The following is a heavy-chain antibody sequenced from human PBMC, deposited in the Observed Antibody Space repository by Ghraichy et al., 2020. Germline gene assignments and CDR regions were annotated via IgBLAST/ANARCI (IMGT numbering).Heavy chain of an antibody. V-gene: IGHV3-30*04. D-gene: IGHD2-21*02. CDR2: ISKDGSYK. CDR1: GFTFSSHA. J-gene: IGHJ2*01. Sequence: GESLNISCAASGFTFSSHAMHWVRQAPGKGPEWVAVISKDGSYKYFADSVKGRSTISRDNSKKTLDLQMNSLRPEDTAMYYCARDWAPIVVVTAAWYFDLWGRGTLVSVSS. CDR3: ARDWAPIVVVTAAWYFDL.